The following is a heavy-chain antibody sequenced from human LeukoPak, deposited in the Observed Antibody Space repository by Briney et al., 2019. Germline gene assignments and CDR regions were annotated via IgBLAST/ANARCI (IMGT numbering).Heavy chain of an antibody. J-gene: IGHJ5*02. V-gene: IGHV4-34*01. CDR3: ARGRYYYGSGSSGNWFDP. CDR1: GGSFSGYY. Sequence: PSETLSLPCAVYGGSFSGYYWSWIRQPPGKGLEWIGEINHSGSTNYNPSLKSRVTISVDTSKNQFSLKLSSVTAADTAVYYCARGRYYYGSGSSGNWFDPWGQGTLVTVSS. CDR2: INHSGST. D-gene: IGHD3-10*01.